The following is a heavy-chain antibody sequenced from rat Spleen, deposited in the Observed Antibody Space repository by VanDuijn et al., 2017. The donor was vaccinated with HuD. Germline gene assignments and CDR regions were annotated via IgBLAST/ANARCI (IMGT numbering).Heavy chain of an antibody. CDR3: ARRTTVVTLDYFDY. V-gene: IGHV5-25*01. Sequence: EVQLVESGGGLVQPGRSMKLSCAALGFTFSNYYMAWVRQAPTKGLEWVASISTGGGNTYYRDSVKGRFTISRDNAKSTLYLQMDSLRSEDTATYYCARRTTVVTLDYFDYWGQGVMVTVSS. CDR2: ISTGGGNT. CDR1: GFTFSNYY. J-gene: IGHJ2*01. D-gene: IGHD1-1*01.